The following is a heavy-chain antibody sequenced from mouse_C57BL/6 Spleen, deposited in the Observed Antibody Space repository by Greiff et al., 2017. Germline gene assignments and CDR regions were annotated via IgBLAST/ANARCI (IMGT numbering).Heavy chain of an antibody. D-gene: IGHD2-4*01. Sequence: QVQLQQPGAELVKPGASVKLSCKASGYTFTSYWMHWVKQRPGRGLEWIGRIDPNSGGTKYNEKFKSKATLTVDKPSSTAYMQLSSLTSEDSAAYYCARGDYDFSVFAYWGQGTLVTVSA. J-gene: IGHJ3*01. CDR1: GYTFTSYW. CDR3: ARGDYDFSVFAY. CDR2: IDPNSGGT. V-gene: IGHV1-72*01.